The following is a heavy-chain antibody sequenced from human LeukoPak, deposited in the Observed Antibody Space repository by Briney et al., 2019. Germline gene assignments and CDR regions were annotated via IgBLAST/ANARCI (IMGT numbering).Heavy chain of an antibody. CDR1: GFTFSIFG. V-gene: IGHV3-23*01. CDR3: AQQLGYCSDGSCYFTY. D-gene: IGHD2-15*01. Sequence: GGSQRLYCAASGFTFSIFGMSWVRQAPGNGMDWFSAISNNGDNTYYADSVKGRFSISRDNSKNTLYLQMNSLRAEDTAVYYCAQQLGYCSDGSCYFTYWGQGTLVTVSS. J-gene: IGHJ4*02. CDR2: ISNNGDNT.